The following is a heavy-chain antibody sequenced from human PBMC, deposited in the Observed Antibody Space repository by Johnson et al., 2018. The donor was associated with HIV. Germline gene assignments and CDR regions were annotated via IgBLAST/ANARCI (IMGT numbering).Heavy chain of an antibody. CDR3: AKTEDAFDI. V-gene: IGHV3-30*18. J-gene: IGHJ3*02. Sequence: QVQLVESGGGVVQPGRSLRLSCAASGFSFSDYAMHWVRQAPGKGLEWVAVISYDGSSKFYPNSLKGRFSISRDNSKNTVYLQMNSLRTEDTAVYYCAKTEDAFDIWGQGTMVTVSS. CDR1: GFSFSDYA. CDR2: ISYDGSSK.